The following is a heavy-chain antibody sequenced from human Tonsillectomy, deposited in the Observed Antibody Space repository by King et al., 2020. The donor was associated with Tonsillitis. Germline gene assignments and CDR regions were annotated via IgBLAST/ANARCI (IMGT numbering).Heavy chain of an antibody. CDR2: IWYDGSNK. J-gene: IGHJ4*02. CDR1: GFTFSSYG. CDR3: ARGGALWFGELADSDYFDY. Sequence: VQLVESGGGVVQPGRSLRLSCAAFGFTFSSYGMHWVRQAPGKGLEWVAVIWYDGSNKYYADSVKGRFTISRDNSKNTLYLQMNSLRAEDTAVYYCARGGALWFGELADSDYFDYWGQGTLVTVSS. V-gene: IGHV3-33*01. D-gene: IGHD3-10*01.